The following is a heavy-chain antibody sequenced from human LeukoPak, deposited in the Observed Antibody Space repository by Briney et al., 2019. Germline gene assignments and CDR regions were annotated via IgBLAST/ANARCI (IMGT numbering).Heavy chain of an antibody. V-gene: IGHV3-48*04. CDR1: GFTFSSYS. CDR3: ARLGTGIAAAGRLDY. J-gene: IGHJ4*02. CDR2: ISSSSSTI. D-gene: IGHD6-13*01. Sequence: GGPLRLSCAASGFTFSSYSMNWVRQAPGKGLEWVPYISSSSSTIYYADSVKGRFTISRDNAKNSLYLQMNSLRAEDTAVYYCARLGTGIAAAGRLDYWGQGTLVTVSS.